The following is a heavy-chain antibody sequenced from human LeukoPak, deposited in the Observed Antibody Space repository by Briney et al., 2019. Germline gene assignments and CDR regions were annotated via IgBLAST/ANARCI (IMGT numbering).Heavy chain of an antibody. Sequence: PSETLSLTCTVSGGSISSYYWSWVRQPPGKGLEWVGYIYYSGSTNYNPSLKRRVTISVDTSKNQFSLKLSSVTAADTAVYYCARDGYYYDSSGYYRDAFDIWGQGTMVTVSS. D-gene: IGHD3-22*01. CDR2: IYYSGST. CDR1: GGSISSYY. J-gene: IGHJ3*02. CDR3: ARDGYYYDSSGYYRDAFDI. V-gene: IGHV4-59*01.